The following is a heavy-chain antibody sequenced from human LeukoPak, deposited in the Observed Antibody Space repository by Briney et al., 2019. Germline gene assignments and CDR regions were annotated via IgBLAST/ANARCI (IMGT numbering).Heavy chain of an antibody. D-gene: IGHD3-9*01. CDR3: ARAPFPEKEYYDILTGMGFNWFDP. CDR2: ISYDGSNK. J-gene: IGHJ5*02. V-gene: IGHV3-30*03. Sequence: GGSLRLSCAASGFTFSSYGMHWVRQAPGKGLEWVAVISYDGSNKYYADSVKGRFTISRDNSKNTLYLQMNSLRAEDTAVYYCARAPFPEKEYYDILTGMGFNWFDPWGQGTLVTVSS. CDR1: GFTFSSYG.